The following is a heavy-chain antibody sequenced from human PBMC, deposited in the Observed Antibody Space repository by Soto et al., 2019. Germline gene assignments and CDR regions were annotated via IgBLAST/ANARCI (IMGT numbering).Heavy chain of an antibody. CDR1: GFTFSHYG. J-gene: IGHJ4*02. D-gene: IGHD1-26*01. V-gene: IGHV3-30*03. CDR2: ISYDGSNK. CDR3: ARYSGKYQGPIDY. Sequence: QVQLVEYGGGVVQPGRSLRLSCAASGFTFSHYGIHWVRQAPGKGLEWLAVISYDGSNKHYADSVKGRFTVSRDNSKNTRYLQMNSLRAEDTAVYFCARYSGKYQGPIDYWGQGTLVTVSS.